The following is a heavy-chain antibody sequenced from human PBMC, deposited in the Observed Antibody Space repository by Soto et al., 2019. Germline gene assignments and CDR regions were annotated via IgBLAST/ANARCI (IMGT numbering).Heavy chain of an antibody. CDR3: ARVRRVATIQGAFDI. Sequence: EVQLVESGGGLVKPGGSLRLSCAASGFTFSSYSMNWVRQAPGKGLEWVSSISSSSSYIYYADSVKGRFTISRDNAKNSLYLQMNSLRAEDTAVYYCARVRRVATIQGAFDIWGQGTMVTVSS. V-gene: IGHV3-21*01. D-gene: IGHD5-12*01. CDR2: ISSSSSYI. CDR1: GFTFSSYS. J-gene: IGHJ3*02.